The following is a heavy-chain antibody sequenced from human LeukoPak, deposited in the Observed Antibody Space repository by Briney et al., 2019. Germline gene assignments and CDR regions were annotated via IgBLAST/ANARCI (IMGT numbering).Heavy chain of an antibody. Sequence: SETRSLTCFVSGDSITSRSFYWGWIRQPPGKNLEWIGNVYYNGRTSYNPSLKTRVTISVDTSRNHFSLKLTSVTAADTAVYYCARRGNGSFYYFDDWGQGTLVTVSS. V-gene: IGHV4-39*02. CDR3: ARRGNGSFYYFDD. J-gene: IGHJ4*02. D-gene: IGHD1-26*01. CDR2: VYYNGRT. CDR1: GDSITSRSFY.